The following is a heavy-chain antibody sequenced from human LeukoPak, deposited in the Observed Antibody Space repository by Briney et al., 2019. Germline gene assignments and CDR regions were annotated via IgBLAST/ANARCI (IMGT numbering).Heavy chain of an antibody. Sequence: GRSLRPSCAASGFTFSSYGMHWVRQVPGKGLEWVAVIWYDGSNECYADSVKGRFTISRDNSKNTLYLQMNSLRAEDTAVYYCARMEAGALDYWGQGTLVTVSS. D-gene: IGHD3-3*02. CDR1: GFTFSSYG. CDR3: ARMEAGALDY. CDR2: IWYDGSNE. J-gene: IGHJ4*02. V-gene: IGHV3-33*01.